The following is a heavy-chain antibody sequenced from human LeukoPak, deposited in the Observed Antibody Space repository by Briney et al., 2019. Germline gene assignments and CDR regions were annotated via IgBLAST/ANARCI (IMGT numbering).Heavy chain of an antibody. CDR2: INHSGST. CDR1: GGSFGGYY. J-gene: IGHJ4*02. D-gene: IGHD6-13*01. V-gene: IGHV4-34*01. CDR3: ASLAAGVGFDY. Sequence: SETLSLTCAVYGGSFGGYYWSWIRQPPGKGLEWIGEINHSGSTNYNPSLKSRVTISVDTSKNQFSLKLSSVTAADTAVYYCASLAAGVGFDYWGQGTLVTVSS.